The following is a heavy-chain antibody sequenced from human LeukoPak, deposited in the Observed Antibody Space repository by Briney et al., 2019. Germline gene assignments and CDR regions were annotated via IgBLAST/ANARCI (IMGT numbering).Heavy chain of an antibody. J-gene: IGHJ6*03. CDR2: ISSSGSTI. CDR1: GFTFSDYY. D-gene: IGHD6-13*01. Sequence: GGSLRLSCAASGFTFSDYYMSWNRQAPGKGLEWVSYISSSGSTIYYADSVKGRFTISRDNAKNSLYLQMNSLRAEDTAVYYCARETYSSSWYDYYYMDVWGKGTTVTVFS. CDR3: ARETYSSSWYDYYYMDV. V-gene: IGHV3-11*04.